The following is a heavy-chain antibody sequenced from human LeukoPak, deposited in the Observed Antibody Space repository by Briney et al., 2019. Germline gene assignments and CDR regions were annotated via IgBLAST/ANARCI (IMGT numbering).Heavy chain of an antibody. CDR3: ATERGRYFDY. J-gene: IGHJ4*02. V-gene: IGHV1-24*01. CDR2: FDPEEGET. D-gene: IGHD3-16*01. Sequence: EWMGGFDPEEGETIYAQKFQGRVTMTEDTSTDTAYLELSSLRSEDTAVYYCATERGRYFDYWGQGTLVTVSS.